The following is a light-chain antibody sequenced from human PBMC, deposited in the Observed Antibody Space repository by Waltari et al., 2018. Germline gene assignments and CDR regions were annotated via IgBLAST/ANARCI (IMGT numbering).Light chain of an antibody. Sequence: QSALTQPPSASGTPGQRVTISCSGSNSNIGNKGVNWYQQVPGTAPKLLIYSNNQRPSGVPDRFSGSKSGTSASLAISGLQSDDDGDYYCATWDDRLTGVVFGGGTKVTVL. V-gene: IGLV1-44*01. CDR1: NSNIGNKG. CDR3: ATWDDRLTGVV. J-gene: IGLJ2*01. CDR2: SNN.